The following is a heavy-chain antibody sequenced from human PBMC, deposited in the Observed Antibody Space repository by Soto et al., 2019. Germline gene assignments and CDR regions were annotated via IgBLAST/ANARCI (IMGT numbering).Heavy chain of an antibody. CDR1: GFTLSDHY. CDR2: SRDKAQGYST. D-gene: IGHD3-22*01. Sequence: PGGSLRLSCAGYGFTLSDHYIDWVRQAPGKGLEWVGRSRDKAQGYSTAYAASVKGRFTTSRDESKKSVYLQMNSLKTEDTAVYYCVRATYFSDSSGYTRCFDSWGQGTLVTVSS. V-gene: IGHV3-72*01. J-gene: IGHJ4*02. CDR3: VRATYFSDSSGYTRCFDS.